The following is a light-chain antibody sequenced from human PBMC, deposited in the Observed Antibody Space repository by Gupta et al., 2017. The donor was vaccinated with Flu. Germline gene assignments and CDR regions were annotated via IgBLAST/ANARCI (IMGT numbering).Light chain of an antibody. CDR3: QQYNRLGS. J-gene: IGKJ2*04. V-gene: IGKV1-5*03. CDR1: QSISSW. Sequence: DIHMTQSPSTLSASVGDRVTITCRASQSISSWLAWYQQKPGKAPKLLIYKASSLESGVPSRFSGSGSGTEFTLTISSLQPDDFATYYCQQYNRLGSFGQGTKLEIK. CDR2: KAS.